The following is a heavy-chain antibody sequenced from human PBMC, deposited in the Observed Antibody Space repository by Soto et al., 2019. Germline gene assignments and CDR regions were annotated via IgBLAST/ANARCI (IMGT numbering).Heavy chain of an antibody. Sequence: PRESLKISCKTSGYTFTSYWIGWVRQMPGKGLEWMGIIWPGDSDARYSPSFQGQVTISADKSISTAFLRWSSLNASDTAMYYCARHGSSASFEFWGQGTLVTVSS. D-gene: IGHD6-6*01. CDR1: GYTFTSYW. J-gene: IGHJ4*02. V-gene: IGHV5-51*01. CDR2: IWPGDSDA. CDR3: ARHGSSASFEF.